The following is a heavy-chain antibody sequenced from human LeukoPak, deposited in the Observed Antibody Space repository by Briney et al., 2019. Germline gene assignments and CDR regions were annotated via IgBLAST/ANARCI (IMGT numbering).Heavy chain of an antibody. D-gene: IGHD3-22*01. V-gene: IGHV3-30*19. CDR2: IWYDGSNK. Sequence: GGSLRLSCAASGFTFSSYGMHWVRQAPGKGLEWVAVIWYDGSNKYYADSVKGRFTISRDNSKNTLYLQMNSLRAEDTAVYYCARGKSGYYTSYYFDYWGQGTLVTVSS. J-gene: IGHJ4*02. CDR3: ARGKSGYYTSYYFDY. CDR1: GFTFSSYG.